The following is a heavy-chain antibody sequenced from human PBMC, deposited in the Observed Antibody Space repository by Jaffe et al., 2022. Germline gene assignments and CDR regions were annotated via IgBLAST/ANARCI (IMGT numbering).Heavy chain of an antibody. CDR2: IYTSGST. CDR3: AREGNNWNVRGFRDYYYYMDV. CDR1: GGSISSGSYY. J-gene: IGHJ6*03. D-gene: IGHD1-1*01. Sequence: QVQLQESGPGLVKPSQTLSLTCTVSGGSISSGSYYWSWIRQPAGKGLEWIGRIYTSGSTNYNPSLKSRVTISVDTSKNQFSLKLSSVTAADTAVYYCAREGNNWNVRGFRDYYYYMDVWGKGTTVTVSS. V-gene: IGHV4-61*02.